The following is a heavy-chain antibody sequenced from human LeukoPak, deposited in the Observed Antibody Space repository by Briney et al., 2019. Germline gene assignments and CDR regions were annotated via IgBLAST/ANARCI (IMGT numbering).Heavy chain of an antibody. CDR1: GFPFDNYG. CDR3: APHDFWRGFKGGGY. J-gene: IGHJ4*02. CDR2: INGNGGST. Sequence: GGSLKLSCAASGFPFDNYGMSWVRPVPGKGLEWVSSINGNGGSTTYADSVKGRFTISRDNAKNSLYLQMNSLRAEDTAFYYCAPHDFWRGFKGGGYRGPGNLVTVAS. D-gene: IGHD3-3*01. V-gene: IGHV3-20*04.